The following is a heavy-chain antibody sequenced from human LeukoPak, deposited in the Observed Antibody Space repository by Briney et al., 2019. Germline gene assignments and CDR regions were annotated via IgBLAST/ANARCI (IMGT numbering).Heavy chain of an antibody. CDR1: GLTFSSYW. CDR2: ISGSGGST. V-gene: IGHV3-23*01. D-gene: IGHD5-18*01. J-gene: IGHJ4*02. Sequence: GGSLRLSCAASGLTFSSYWMHWVRQAPGKGLVWVSAISGSGGSTYYADSVKGRFTISRDNSKNTLYLQMNSLRAEDTAVYYCAKDHHGYDYWGQGTLVTVSS. CDR3: AKDHHGYDY.